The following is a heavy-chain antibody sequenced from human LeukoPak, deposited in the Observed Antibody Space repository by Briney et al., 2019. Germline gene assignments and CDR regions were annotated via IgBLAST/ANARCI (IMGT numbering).Heavy chain of an antibody. Sequence: PSETLSLTCAVYGGSFSGYYWSWIRQPPGKGLEWIGEINHSGSTNYNPSLKSRVTISVDTSKNQFSLKLSSVTAADTAVYYCARGGRWSYYYDSSGYRVGAEYFQHWGQGTLVTVSS. CDR1: GGSFSGYY. D-gene: IGHD3-22*01. CDR2: INHSGST. CDR3: ARGGRWSYYYDSSGYRVGAEYFQH. V-gene: IGHV4-34*01. J-gene: IGHJ1*01.